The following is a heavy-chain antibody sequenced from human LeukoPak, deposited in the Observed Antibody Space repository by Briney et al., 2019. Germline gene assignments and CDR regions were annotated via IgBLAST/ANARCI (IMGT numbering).Heavy chain of an antibody. Sequence: SETLSLTCSVSGYSISDGYNWGWIRQPPGKGPEWIGSTHHSGATFYNPSLKSRVTISVDTSKNQVSLNLSSVTAADTAVYYCARLQSGIRNWFDPWGQGTLVTVSS. V-gene: IGHV4-38-2*01. CDR1: GYSISDGYN. CDR2: THHSGAT. CDR3: ARLQSGIRNWFDP. J-gene: IGHJ5*02. D-gene: IGHD1-1*01.